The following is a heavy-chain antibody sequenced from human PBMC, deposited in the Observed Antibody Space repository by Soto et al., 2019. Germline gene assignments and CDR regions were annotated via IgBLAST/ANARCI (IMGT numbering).Heavy chain of an antibody. V-gene: IGHV3-64*01. CDR2: ISSNGGST. D-gene: IGHD3-10*01. Sequence: PGGSLRLSCAASGFTFSSYAMHWVRQAPGKGLEYVSAISSNGGSTYYANSVKGRFTISRDNSKNTLYLQMGSLRAEDMAVYYFARDRVRFSMSEFPVYWGQGTLVTVSS. CDR3: ARDRVRFSMSEFPVY. J-gene: IGHJ4*02. CDR1: GFTFSSYA.